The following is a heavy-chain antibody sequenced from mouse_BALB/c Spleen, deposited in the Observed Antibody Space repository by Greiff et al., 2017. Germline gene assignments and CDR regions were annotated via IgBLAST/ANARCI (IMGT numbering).Heavy chain of an antibody. V-gene: IGHV1-7*01. CDR2: INPSTGYT. J-gene: IGHJ2*01. CDR1: GYTFTSYW. CDR3: ARSSYYGNYVQFDY. D-gene: IGHD2-10*01. Sequence: VQLQQSGAELAKPGASVKMSCKASGYTFTSYWMHWVKQRPGQGLEWIGYINPSTGYTEYNQKFKDKATLTADKSSSTAYMQLSSLTSEDSAVYYCARSSYYGNYVQFDYWGQGTTLTVSS.